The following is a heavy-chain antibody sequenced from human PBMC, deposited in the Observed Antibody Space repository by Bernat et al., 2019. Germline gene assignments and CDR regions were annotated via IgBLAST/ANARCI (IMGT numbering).Heavy chain of an antibody. J-gene: IGHJ4*02. CDR3: ARDVCDYGDYQPFY. D-gene: IGHD4-17*01. Sequence: QVQLVESGGGVVQPGRSLRLSCAASGFTFNSYAMHWVRQAPGKGLDWVAFISNDGSNQYYADSVKGRFTISRDNAKNSLYLQMNSLRAEDTAVYYCARDVCDYGDYQPFYWGQGTLVTVSS. CDR2: ISNDGSNQ. V-gene: IGHV3-30*07. CDR1: GFTFNSYA.